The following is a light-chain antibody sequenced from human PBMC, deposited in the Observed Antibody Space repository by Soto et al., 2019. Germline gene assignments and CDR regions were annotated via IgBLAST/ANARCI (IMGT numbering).Light chain of an antibody. CDR2: GAS. CDR3: QQYDNWPPTYT. CDR1: QSISSN. V-gene: IGKV3-15*01. Sequence: EIVMTQSPATLSMSPGERATLSCRASQSISSNLAWYQQQPGQAPRLLIYGASNRATGIPARFSGGGSETEFTLTISSLQSEDFAVYYCQQYDNWPPTYTFGQGTKLEIK. J-gene: IGKJ2*01.